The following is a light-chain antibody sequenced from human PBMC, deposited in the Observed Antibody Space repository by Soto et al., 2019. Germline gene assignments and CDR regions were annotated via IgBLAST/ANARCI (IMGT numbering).Light chain of an antibody. CDR3: HSRA. Sequence: IQMTQSPSTLSASLGDNVALSCRASQGISSWLAWYQHKPGRAPKLLMYDASTLETGVASSFIGSGSKTEFTLPIGGLPPEDFATYFCHSRAFGQGTRLEI. V-gene: IGKV1-5*01. CDR2: DAS. CDR1: QGISSW. J-gene: IGKJ5*01.